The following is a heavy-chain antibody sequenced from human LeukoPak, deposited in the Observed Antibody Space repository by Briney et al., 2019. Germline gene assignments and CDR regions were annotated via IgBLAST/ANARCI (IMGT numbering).Heavy chain of an antibody. D-gene: IGHD1-20*01. V-gene: IGHV4-30-2*01. CDR3: ARAHNPLGMTGTFDI. Sequence: PSETLSLTCAVSGGSISSGGYSWSWIRQPPGKGLEWIGYIYHSGSTYYNPSLKSRVTISVDTSKNQFSLRLSSVTAADTAVYYCARAHNPLGMTGTFDIWGQGTMVTVSS. J-gene: IGHJ3*02. CDR1: GGSISSGGYS. CDR2: IYHSGST.